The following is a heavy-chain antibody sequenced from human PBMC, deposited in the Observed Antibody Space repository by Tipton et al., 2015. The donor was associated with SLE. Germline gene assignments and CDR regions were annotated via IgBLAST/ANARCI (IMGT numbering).Heavy chain of an antibody. CDR1: GFTFSSYA. D-gene: IGHD6-19*01. Sequence: SLRLSCAASGFTFSSYAMSWVRQAPGKGLEWVSAIICSGGSTYSADSVKGRFTISRDNSKNTLYLQMNSLRAEDTAVYYCAKSGSFSSGWGLGYWGQGTLVTVSS. CDR3: AKSGSFSSGWGLGY. J-gene: IGHJ4*02. CDR2: IICSGGST. V-gene: IGHV3-23*01.